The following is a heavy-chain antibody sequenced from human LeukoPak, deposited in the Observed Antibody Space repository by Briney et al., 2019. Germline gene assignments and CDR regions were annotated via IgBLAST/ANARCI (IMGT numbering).Heavy chain of an antibody. J-gene: IGHJ3*02. CDR3: ARDRRRDLLHAFDI. D-gene: IGHD1-26*01. CDR1: GGSISSYY. V-gene: IGHV4-59*01. Sequence: SETLSLTCTVSGGSISSYYWSWIRQPPGKGLEWIGHIYYTGSTDYSPSLKSRATISVDTSKNQFSLKLSSVTAADTAVYYCARDRRRDLLHAFDIWGQGTMVTVSS. CDR2: IYYTGST.